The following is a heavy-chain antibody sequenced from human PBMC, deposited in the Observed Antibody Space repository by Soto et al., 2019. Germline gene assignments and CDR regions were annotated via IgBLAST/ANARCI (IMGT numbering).Heavy chain of an antibody. V-gene: IGHV4-59*01. Sequence: PSETLSLTCNVSGGSIYTYYWNWIRQSPGKGLEWIGYISDGGSTNYNPSLKSRVTISEDTSKKQFSLKLSSVTAADTAVYYCARGGGYSNPYNFDYWGQGTLVTVSS. CDR1: GGSIYTYY. D-gene: IGHD5-18*01. J-gene: IGHJ4*02. CDR3: ARGGGYSNPYNFDY. CDR2: ISDGGST.